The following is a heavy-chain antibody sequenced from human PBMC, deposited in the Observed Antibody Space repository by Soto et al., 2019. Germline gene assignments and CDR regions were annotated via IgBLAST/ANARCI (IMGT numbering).Heavy chain of an antibody. D-gene: IGHD2-21*02. CDR3: AKDQASYCGGDCYPSESDY. V-gene: IGHV3-30*18. Sequence: GGSLRLSCAASGFTFSSYGMHWVRQAPGKGLEWVAVISYDGSNKYYADSVKGRFTISRDNSKNTQYLQMNSLRAEDTAVYYCAKDQASYCGGDCYPSESDYWGQGTLVTVSS. CDR2: ISYDGSNK. J-gene: IGHJ4*02. CDR1: GFTFSSYG.